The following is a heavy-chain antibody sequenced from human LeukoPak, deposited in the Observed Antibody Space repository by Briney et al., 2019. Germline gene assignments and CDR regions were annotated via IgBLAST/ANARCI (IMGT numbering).Heavy chain of an antibody. CDR3: ARTCSSSSCYMVH. CDR1: GYTFANFG. Sequence: GASVKVSCKASGYTFANFGITWVRPAPGQGLEWMGWISVYNGNTNYAQNLQGRVTLTTDTSTSTAYMELRSLRSDDTALYYCARTCSSSSCYMVHWGQGTLVTVSS. J-gene: IGHJ4*02. V-gene: IGHV1-18*01. CDR2: ISVYNGNT. D-gene: IGHD2-2*02.